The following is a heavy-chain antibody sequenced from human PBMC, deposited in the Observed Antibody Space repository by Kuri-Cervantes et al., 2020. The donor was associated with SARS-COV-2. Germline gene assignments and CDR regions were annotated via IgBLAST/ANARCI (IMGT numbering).Heavy chain of an antibody. CDR1: GGSFSGYY. CDR2: INHSGST. Sequence: SQTLSLTCAVYGGSFSGYYWSWIRQPPGKGLEWIGEINHSGSTNYNPSPKSRVTISVDTSKNQFSLNLSSMTAADTAVYFCVRSRATVTTFDYWGQGTLVTVSS. D-gene: IGHD4-17*01. V-gene: IGHV4-34*01. CDR3: VRSRATVTTFDY. J-gene: IGHJ4*02.